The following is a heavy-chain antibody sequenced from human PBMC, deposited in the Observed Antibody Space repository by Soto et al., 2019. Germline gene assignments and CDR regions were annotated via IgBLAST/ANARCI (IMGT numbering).Heavy chain of an antibody. D-gene: IGHD1-26*01. CDR1: GGTFSSYA. V-gene: IGHV1-69*01. Sequence: QVQLVQSGAEVKKPGSSVKVSCKASGGTFSSYAISWVRQAPGQGLEWMGGIIPIFGTANYAQKLQGRVTITADESTSTAYMELSSLRSEDTAVYYCARDFVMSGSYLDDAFDIWGHGTMVTVSS. CDR2: IIPIFGTA. J-gene: IGHJ3*02. CDR3: ARDFVMSGSYLDDAFDI.